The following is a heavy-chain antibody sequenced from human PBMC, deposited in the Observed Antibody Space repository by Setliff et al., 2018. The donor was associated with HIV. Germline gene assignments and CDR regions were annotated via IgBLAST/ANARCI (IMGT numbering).Heavy chain of an antibody. CDR2: IYTSGSS. Sequence: ASETLSLTCTVSGVSGGSINNYQWSRIRQPPGKGLEWIGYIYTSGSSNYNPSLKSRVTISGDTSKRQFSLKMSSVTAADTAVYYCARGEPVDILTGYFDYWGQGTLVTVSS. J-gene: IGHJ4*02. D-gene: IGHD3-9*01. CDR1: GGSINNYQ. V-gene: IGHV4-4*08. CDR3: ARGEPVDILTGYFDY.